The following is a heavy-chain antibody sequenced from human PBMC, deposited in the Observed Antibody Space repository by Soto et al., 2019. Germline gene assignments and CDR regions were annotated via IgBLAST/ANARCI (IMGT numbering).Heavy chain of an antibody. D-gene: IGHD6-19*01. V-gene: IGHV3-21*01. CDR3: AARIPVAY. Sequence: GGSLRLSCAASGFTFSNYSMNWVRQAPGRGLEWVSSISSSSSYIYYADSVRGRFTISRDNAKNSLYLQMNSLRAEDTAVYYCAARIPVAYWGQGTLVTVPS. CDR2: ISSSSSYI. CDR1: GFTFSNYS. J-gene: IGHJ4*02.